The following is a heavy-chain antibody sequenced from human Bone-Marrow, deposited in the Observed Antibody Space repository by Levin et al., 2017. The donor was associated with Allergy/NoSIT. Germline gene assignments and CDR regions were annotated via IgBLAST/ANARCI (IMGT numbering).Heavy chain of an antibody. Sequence: LSLTCAASGFTFSSYSMNWVRQAPGKGLEWVSSISSSSSYIYYADSVKGRFTISRDNAKNSLYLQMNSLRAEDTAVYYCARDISGYDQGFDYWGQGTLVTVSS. CDR1: GFTFSSYS. J-gene: IGHJ4*02. CDR2: ISSSSSYI. V-gene: IGHV3-21*01. CDR3: ARDISGYDQGFDY. D-gene: IGHD5-12*01.